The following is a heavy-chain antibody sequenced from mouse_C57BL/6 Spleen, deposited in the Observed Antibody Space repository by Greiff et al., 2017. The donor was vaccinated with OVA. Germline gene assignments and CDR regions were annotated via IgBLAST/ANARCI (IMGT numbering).Heavy chain of an antibody. CDR2: IDPSDSET. J-gene: IGHJ2*01. CDR3: ARSAVVGDYFDY. D-gene: IGHD1-1*01. V-gene: IGHV1-52*01. CDR1: GYTFTSYW. Sequence: VQLQQPGAELVRPGSSVKLSCKASGYTFTSYWMHWVKQRPIQGLEWIGNIDPSDSETHYNQKFKDKATLTVDKSSSTAYMQLSSLTSEDSAVYYCARSAVVGDYFDYWGQGTTLTVSS.